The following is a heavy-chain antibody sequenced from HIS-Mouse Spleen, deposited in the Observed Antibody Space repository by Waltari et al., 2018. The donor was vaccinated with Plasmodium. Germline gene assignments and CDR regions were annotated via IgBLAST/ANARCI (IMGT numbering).Heavy chain of an antibody. CDR2: RSYDGSNK. Sequence: QVQLVESGGGVVQPGRSLRLSCAASGFTFSSYGMHWVRQAPGKGLEWVAGRSYDGSNKYYADSGKGRFTISRDNSKNTLYLQMNSLRAEDTAVYYCAKAANFLFDYWGQGTLVTVSS. CDR3: AKAANFLFDY. V-gene: IGHV3-30*18. CDR1: GFTFSSYG. J-gene: IGHJ4*02. D-gene: IGHD1-7*01.